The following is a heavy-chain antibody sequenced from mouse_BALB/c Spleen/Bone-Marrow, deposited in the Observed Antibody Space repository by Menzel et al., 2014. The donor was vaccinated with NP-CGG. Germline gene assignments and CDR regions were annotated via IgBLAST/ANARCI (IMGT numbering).Heavy chain of an antibody. CDR3: ARGGSSRAWFAY. J-gene: IGHJ3*01. CDR1: EFSLTSYG. Sequence: VKVVESGPGLVAPSQSLSITCTVSEFSLTSYGVHWVRQPPGKGLEWLGVIWAGGSTNYNSALMSRLSISKDNSKSQVFLKMNSLQTDDTAMYYCARGGSSRAWFAYWGQGTLVTASA. V-gene: IGHV2-9*02. CDR2: IWAGGST. D-gene: IGHD1-1*01.